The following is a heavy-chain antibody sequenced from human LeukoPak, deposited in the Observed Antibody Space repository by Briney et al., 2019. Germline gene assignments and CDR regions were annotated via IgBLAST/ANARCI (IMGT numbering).Heavy chain of an antibody. CDR1: GFTFSRYG. Sequence: GGSLRLSCEASGFTFSRYGRHWVRQAPGKGLEWVAFIQEDGRRTEYADTVKGRCTISRDNSKNKHYVQMNSLRPDDTALYYCAKRAESNSGPFDYWGQGTVVTVSS. CDR2: IQEDGRRT. J-gene: IGHJ4*02. D-gene: IGHD5-12*01. V-gene: IGHV3-30*02. CDR3: AKRAESNSGPFDY.